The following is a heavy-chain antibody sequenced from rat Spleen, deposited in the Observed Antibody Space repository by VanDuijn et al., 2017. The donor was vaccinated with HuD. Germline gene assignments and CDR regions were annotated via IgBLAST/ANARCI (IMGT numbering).Heavy chain of an antibody. D-gene: IGHD1-11*01. Sequence: EVQLVESGGGLVQPGRSLKLSCAASGFTFSDYYMAWVRQAPTKGLEWVASISYDGGSIYYRDSVKGRFTISRKNAISSLYLQMESLRSEDTATYYCTRHGGLRNWFAYWGQGTLVTVSS. CDR2: ISYDGGSI. CDR1: GFTFSDYY. CDR3: TRHGGLRNWFAY. V-gene: IGHV5-20*01. J-gene: IGHJ3*01.